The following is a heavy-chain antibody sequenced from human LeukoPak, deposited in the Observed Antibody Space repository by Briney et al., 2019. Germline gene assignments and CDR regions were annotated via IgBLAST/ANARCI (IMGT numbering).Heavy chain of an antibody. J-gene: IGHJ4*02. Sequence: LSGGSLRLSCAASGFTLSGYAMSWVRQAPGKGLEWVSAISGSGGSTYYADSVKGRFTISRDNAKNTLYLQMNSLRAEDTAVDYCAKDTTYSGSYFFYWGQGTLVTVSS. V-gene: IGHV3-23*01. CDR2: ISGSGGST. D-gene: IGHD1-26*01. CDR1: GFTLSGYA. CDR3: AKDTTYSGSYFFY.